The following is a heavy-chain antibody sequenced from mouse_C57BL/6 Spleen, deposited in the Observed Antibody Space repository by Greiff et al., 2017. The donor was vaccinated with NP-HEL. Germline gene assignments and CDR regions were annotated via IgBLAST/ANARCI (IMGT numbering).Heavy chain of an antibody. CDR3: ARGNSGWYFDV. Sequence: VKLMESDAELVKPGASVKISCKVSGYTFTDYTIHWMKQRPEQGLEWIGYIYPRDGSTKYNEKFKGKATLTADKSSSTAYMQLNSLTSDDSAVYFCARGNSGWYFDVWGTGTTVTVSS. CDR1: GYTFTDYT. V-gene: IGHV1-78*01. D-gene: IGHD2-1*01. CDR2: IYPRDGST. J-gene: IGHJ1*03.